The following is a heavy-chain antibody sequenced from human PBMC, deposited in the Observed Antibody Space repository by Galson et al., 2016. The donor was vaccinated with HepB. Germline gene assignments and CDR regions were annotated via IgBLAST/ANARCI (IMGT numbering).Heavy chain of an antibody. CDR2: ISWNSRRI. J-gene: IGHJ6*02. CDR3: TKDRGNLNYYQLYGMDV. V-gene: IGHV3-9*01. CDR1: GFTFDDYA. Sequence: SLRLSCAASGFTFDDYAMSWVRQTPGKGLEWVSTISWNSRRIDSADFAKGRFTISRDNAENSLHLQMNGLKTEDKALYYCTKDRGNLNYYQLYGMDVWGQGTTVTVSS. D-gene: IGHD2/OR15-2a*01.